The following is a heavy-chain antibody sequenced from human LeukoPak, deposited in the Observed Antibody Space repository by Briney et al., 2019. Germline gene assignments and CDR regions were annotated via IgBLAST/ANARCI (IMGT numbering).Heavy chain of an antibody. J-gene: IGHJ4*02. D-gene: IGHD3-22*01. Sequence: PSETLSLTCTVSGGSLDSYYWSWIRQPPGKGLEWIAYIYSTGSTYYNPSLKSRVTISVDTSKNQFSLKLSSVTAADTAVYYCARADYYDSSGPAFDYWGQGTLVTVSS. CDR2: IYSTGST. CDR1: GGSLDSYY. V-gene: IGHV4-59*12. CDR3: ARADYYDSSGPAFDY.